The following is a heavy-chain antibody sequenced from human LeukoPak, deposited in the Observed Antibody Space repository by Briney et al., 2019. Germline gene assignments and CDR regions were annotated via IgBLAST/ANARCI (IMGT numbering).Heavy chain of an antibody. D-gene: IGHD4-11*01. CDR3: ARKPTTVTTYCYFDY. V-gene: IGHV4-39*01. CDR1: GGSISSRSYS. J-gene: IGHJ4*02. CDR2: TIYDSGHT. Sequence: PSETLSLTCSVSGGSISSRSYSWGWIRQPPGKGLDWIGSTIYDSGHTYYNPSLQSRVTVSVDTSKNQFSLKLNSVTAADTAVYYCARKPTTVTTYCYFDYWGQGTLVTVSS.